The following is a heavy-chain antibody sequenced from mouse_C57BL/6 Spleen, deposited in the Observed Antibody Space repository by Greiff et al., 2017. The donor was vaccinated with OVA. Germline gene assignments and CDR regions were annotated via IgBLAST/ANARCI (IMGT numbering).Heavy chain of an antibody. CDR2: ISYDGSN. CDR1: GYSITSGYY. D-gene: IGHD2-4*01. CDR3: AREGYDYGFAY. Sequence: EVQVVESGPGLVKPSQSLSLTCSVTGYSITSGYYWNWIRQFPGNKLEWMGYISYDGSNNYNPSLKNRISITRDTSKNQFFLKLNSVTTEDTATYYCAREGYDYGFAYWGQGTLVTVSA. V-gene: IGHV3-6*01. J-gene: IGHJ3*01.